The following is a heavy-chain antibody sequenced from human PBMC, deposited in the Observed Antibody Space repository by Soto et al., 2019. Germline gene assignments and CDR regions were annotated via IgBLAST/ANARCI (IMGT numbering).Heavy chain of an antibody. V-gene: IGHV3-7*05. CDR1: GFTFSNYW. J-gene: IGHJ4*02. D-gene: IGHD6-19*01. Sequence: GGSLRLSCAASGFTFSNYWMSWVRQAPGKGLEWVANIKVDGSEKYYVDYVKGRFTISRDNAKNSLYLQMNSLRAEDTAVYYCAGVAVRGQGTLVTVSS. CDR2: IKVDGSEK. CDR3: AGVAV.